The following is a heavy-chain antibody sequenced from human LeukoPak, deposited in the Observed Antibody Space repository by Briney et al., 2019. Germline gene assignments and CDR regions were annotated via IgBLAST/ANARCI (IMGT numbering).Heavy chain of an antibody. CDR3: AKGIHSGYDYPFDY. J-gene: IGHJ4*02. CDR1: GFTFSGYG. V-gene: IGHV3-23*01. D-gene: IGHD5-12*01. CDR2: ISDGGSST. Sequence: GGSLRLSCAASGFTFSGYGMSWVRQAPGKGLDWVSTISDGGSSTYYADSVKGRFTISRDNSKRTLYLQMNSLRAEDTAVYYCAKGIHSGYDYPFDYWGQGNLVTVSS.